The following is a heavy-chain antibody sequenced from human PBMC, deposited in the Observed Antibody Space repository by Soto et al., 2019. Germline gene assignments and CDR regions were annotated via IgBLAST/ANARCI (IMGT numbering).Heavy chain of an antibody. V-gene: IGHV3-64D*06. CDR3: VQVPTGDLYYYGMDV. Sequence: GGSLRLSCSASGFTFNSYAMHWVRQAPGKGLEYVSAISNNGVSTYYADAVKGRFSISRDNSKNTLYLQMSSLRAEDTAVYYCVQVPTGDLYYYGMDVWGPGTTVTVSS. CDR2: ISNNGVST. D-gene: IGHD7-27*01. J-gene: IGHJ6*02. CDR1: GFTFNSYA.